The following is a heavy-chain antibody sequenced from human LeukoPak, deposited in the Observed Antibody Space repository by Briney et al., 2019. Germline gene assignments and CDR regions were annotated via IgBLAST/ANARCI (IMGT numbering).Heavy chain of an antibody. Sequence: SEKVSRKPSVGTLRTHAISWVRQAPGQGFEWMGRLIPIFSVGDYAQKFRGRVTITADTSTSTAYMELRSLTSEDTAYYYCARESRELALSHFDPWGQGTLVTVSS. V-gene: IGHV1-69*04. CDR3: ARESRELALSHFDP. J-gene: IGHJ5*02. CDR1: VGTLRTHA. CDR2: LIPIFSVG. D-gene: IGHD3-16*01.